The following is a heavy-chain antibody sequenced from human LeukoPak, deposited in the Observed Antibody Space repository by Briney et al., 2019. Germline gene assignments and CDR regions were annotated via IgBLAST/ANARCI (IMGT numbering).Heavy chain of an antibody. Sequence: GGSLRLSCAASGFTFSSYSMNWVRQAPGKGLEWVSVIYSDVSTYYADSVRGRFTISRDNSKNTVFLQMNSLRAEDTAVYYCAREGRGALTTSRYFDYWGQGTLVTVSS. D-gene: IGHD4/OR15-4a*01. J-gene: IGHJ4*02. CDR1: GFTFSSYS. CDR3: AREGRGALTTSRYFDY. CDR2: IYSDVST. V-gene: IGHV3-53*01.